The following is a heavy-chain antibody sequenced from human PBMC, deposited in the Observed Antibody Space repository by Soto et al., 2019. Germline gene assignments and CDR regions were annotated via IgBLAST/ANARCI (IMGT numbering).Heavy chain of an antibody. D-gene: IGHD3-22*01. CDR2: IIPIFGTA. V-gene: IGHV1-69*12. Sequence: QVQLVQSGAEVKKPGSSVKVSCKASGGTFSSYAISWVLQAPGQGLEWMGGIIPIFGTANYAQKFQGRVTITADESTSTAYMELSSLRSEDTAVYYCARDPNDSSGYEGGMDVGGQGTTVTVSS. CDR3: ARDPNDSSGYEGGMDV. CDR1: GGTFSSYA. J-gene: IGHJ6*02.